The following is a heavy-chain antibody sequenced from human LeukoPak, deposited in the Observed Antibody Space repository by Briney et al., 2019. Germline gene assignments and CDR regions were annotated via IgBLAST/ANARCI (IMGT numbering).Heavy chain of an antibody. CDR1: GGSLSGYY. V-gene: IGHV4-34*01. D-gene: IGHD2-15*01. J-gene: IGHJ4*02. CDR2: INRSGSP. CDR3: ARDRRMDGFDY. Sequence: SETLSLTCAVFGGSLSGYYWSWIRQPPGKGLEWIAEINRSGSPNYNPSLKSRVTISVDTSENQFSLKLSSVTAADTAVYYCARDRRMDGFDYWDQGTLVTVSS.